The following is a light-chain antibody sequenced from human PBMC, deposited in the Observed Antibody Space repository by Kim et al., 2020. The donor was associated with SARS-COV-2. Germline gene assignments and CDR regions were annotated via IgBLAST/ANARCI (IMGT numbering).Light chain of an antibody. CDR1: KVGDKY. CDR2: QDS. J-gene: IGLJ2*01. V-gene: IGLV3-1*01. CDR3: QAWDSTIV. Sequence: SYELTQPPSVSVSPGQTASITCSGEKVGDKYVSWYQQKPGQSPVVVIYQDSKRPSWIPARFSGSNSGNTATLTISGTQALDEADYYCQAWDSTIVFGGGTQLTV.